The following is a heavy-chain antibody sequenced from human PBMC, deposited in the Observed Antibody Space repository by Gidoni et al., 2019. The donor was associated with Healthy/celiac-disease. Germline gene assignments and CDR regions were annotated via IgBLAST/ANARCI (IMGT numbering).Heavy chain of an antibody. CDR3: ARDNLWFGELGPYGMDV. D-gene: IGHD3-10*01. CDR1: GFTVSSNY. J-gene: IGHJ6*02. Sequence: EVQLVESGGGLVQPGGSLRLSCAASGFTVSSNYMSWVRQAPGKGLEWVSVIYSGGSTYYADSVKGRFTISRDNSKNTLYLQMNSLRAEDTAVYYCARDNLWFGELGPYGMDVWGQGTTVTVSS. V-gene: IGHV3-66*02. CDR2: IYSGGST.